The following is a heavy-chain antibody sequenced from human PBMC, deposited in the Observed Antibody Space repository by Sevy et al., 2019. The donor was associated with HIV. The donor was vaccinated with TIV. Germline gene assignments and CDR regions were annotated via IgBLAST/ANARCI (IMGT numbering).Heavy chain of an antibody. D-gene: IGHD2-2*01. CDR2: ISNINKTI. CDR1: GFTFSSYS. J-gene: IGHJ4*02. V-gene: IGHV3-48*01. CDR3: ATLFHYSCQFYC. Sequence: GGTLRLSCAASGFTFSSYSMNWVRQAPGKGLEWVSYISNINKTISYADSPRGRFTISRDNAKNSLYLQMNSLRTEDTAVYYCATLFHYSCQFYCWGQGTLVTVSS.